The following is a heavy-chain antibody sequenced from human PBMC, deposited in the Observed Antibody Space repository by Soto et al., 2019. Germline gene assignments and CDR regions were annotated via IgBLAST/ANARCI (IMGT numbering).Heavy chain of an antibody. CDR2: IYYSGST. Sequence: SETLSLTCTVSGGSISSSSYYWGWIRQPPGKGLEWIGSIYYSGSTYYNPSLKSRVTISVDTSKNQFSLKLSSVTAADTAVYYCATYYVWGSYRSPILDYWGQGTLVTVSS. V-gene: IGHV4-39*01. CDR1: GGSISSSSYY. J-gene: IGHJ4*02. D-gene: IGHD3-16*02. CDR3: ATYYVWGSYRSPILDY.